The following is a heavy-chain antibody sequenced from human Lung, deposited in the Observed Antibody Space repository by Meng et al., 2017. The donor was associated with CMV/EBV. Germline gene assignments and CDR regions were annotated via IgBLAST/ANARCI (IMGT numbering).Heavy chain of an antibody. D-gene: IGHD3-3*01. CDR2: IKQDGSEI. V-gene: IGHV3-7*01. CDR3: ARNQRPEYYDFWSGYLGKGGYYGMDV. Sequence: GGSLRLSCAASGFTFSRYWMSCVRQAPGKGLEWVANIKQDGSEIYYVDSVKGRFTIPRDNAKNSLYLQMNSLRAEDTAVYYCARNQRPEYYDFWSGYLGKGGYYGMDVWGQGTTVTVSS. J-gene: IGHJ6*02. CDR1: GFTFSRYW.